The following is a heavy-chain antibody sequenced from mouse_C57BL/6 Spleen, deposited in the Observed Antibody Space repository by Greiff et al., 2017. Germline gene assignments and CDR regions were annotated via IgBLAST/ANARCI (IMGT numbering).Heavy chain of an antibody. CDR1: GFTFSSYA. V-gene: IGHV5-4*01. Sequence: EVKLMESGGGLVKPGGSLKLSCAASGFTFSSYAMSWVRQTPEKRLEWVATISDGGSYTYYPDNVKGRVTISRDNAKNNLYLQMSHLKSEDTAMYYCARELGRRAMDYWGQGTSVTVSS. CDR2: ISDGGSYT. D-gene: IGHD4-1*01. CDR3: ARELGRRAMDY. J-gene: IGHJ4*01.